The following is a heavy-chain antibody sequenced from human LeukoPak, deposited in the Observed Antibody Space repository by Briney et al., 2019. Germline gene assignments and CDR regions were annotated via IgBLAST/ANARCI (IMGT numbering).Heavy chain of an antibody. D-gene: IGHD3-22*01. CDR3: AKAGGRIVVVTHFDY. Sequence: GGSLRLSCAASGFTFSSYAMSWVRQAPGKGLEWVSAISGSGGSTYYADSVKGRFTISRDNSKNTLYLQMNSLRAEDTAVYYRAKAGGRIVVVTHFDYWGQGTLVTVSS. CDR1: GFTFSSYA. V-gene: IGHV3-23*01. J-gene: IGHJ4*02. CDR2: ISGSGGST.